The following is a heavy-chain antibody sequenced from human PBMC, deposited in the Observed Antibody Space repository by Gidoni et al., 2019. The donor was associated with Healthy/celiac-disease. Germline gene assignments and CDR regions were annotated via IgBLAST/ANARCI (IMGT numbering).Heavy chain of an antibody. V-gene: IGHV3-21*01. CDR2: ISSSSSYI. Sequence: EVQLVESGGGLVKPGGSLRLSCAASGSTFSSYSMNWVRQAPGKGLEWVSSISSSSSYIYYADSVKGRFTISRDNAKNSLYLQMNSLRAEDTAVYYCARDGRAVYYYYGMDVWGQGTTVTVSS. CDR3: ARDGRAVYYYYGMDV. CDR1: GSTFSSYS. J-gene: IGHJ6*02. D-gene: IGHD1-26*01.